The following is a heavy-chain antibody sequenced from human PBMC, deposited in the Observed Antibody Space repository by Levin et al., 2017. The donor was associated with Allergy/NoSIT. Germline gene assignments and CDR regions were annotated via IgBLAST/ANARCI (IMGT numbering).Heavy chain of an antibody. D-gene: IGHD4-17*01. J-gene: IGHJ4*02. CDR2: INPSGGST. Sequence: ASVKVSCKASGYTFTSYYMHWVRQAPGQGLEWMGIINPSGGSTSYAQKFQGRVTMTRDTSTSTVYMELSSLRSEDTAVYYCARDRPPTAYYGDYGWDYWGQGTLVTVSS. CDR1: GYTFTSYY. CDR3: ARDRPPTAYYGDYGWDY. V-gene: IGHV1-46*01.